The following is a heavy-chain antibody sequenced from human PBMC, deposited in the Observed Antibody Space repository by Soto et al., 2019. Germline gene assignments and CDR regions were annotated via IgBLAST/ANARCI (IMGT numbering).Heavy chain of an antibody. Sequence: KTSETLSLTCTVSGGSVSSGSYYWSWIRQPPGKGLEWIGYIYYSGSTNYNPSLKSRVTISVDTSKNQFSLKLSSVTAADTAVYYCARESHYDFWSRQNWFDPWGQGTLVTVSS. D-gene: IGHD3-3*01. CDR2: IYYSGST. CDR1: GGSVSSGSYY. J-gene: IGHJ5*02. CDR3: ARESHYDFWSRQNWFDP. V-gene: IGHV4-61*01.